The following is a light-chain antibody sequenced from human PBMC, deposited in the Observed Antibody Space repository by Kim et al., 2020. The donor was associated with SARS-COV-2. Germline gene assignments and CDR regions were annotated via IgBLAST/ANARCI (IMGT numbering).Light chain of an antibody. V-gene: IGLV1-44*01. CDR2: NDN. Sequence: QSVLTHPPSTSGTPGQRVTISCSGSSSNVGLHFVNWYQQLPGTAPKVFIYNDNQRPSGVPDRFSGSRSGTSASLAISGLQSEDEADYYCATWDVSLNGWVFGGGTQLTVL. J-gene: IGLJ3*02. CDR1: SSNVGLHF. CDR3: ATWDVSLNGWV.